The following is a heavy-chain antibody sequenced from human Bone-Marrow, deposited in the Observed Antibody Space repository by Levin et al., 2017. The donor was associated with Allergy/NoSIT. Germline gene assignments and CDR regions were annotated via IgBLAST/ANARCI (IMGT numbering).Heavy chain of an antibody. Sequence: PSQTLSLTCAVYGESFSDYYWSWIRQSPGKGLEWIGKINPSGSTKSNPSLKSRVTISIDTSKKQFSLKLRSVTAADSAVYYCAREPYCSSTSCFWQAAAAATKYYYYYMDVWGKGTTVTVSS. D-gene: IGHD2-2*01. CDR2: INPSGST. CDR1: GESFSDYY. V-gene: IGHV4-34*01. J-gene: IGHJ6*03. CDR3: AREPYCSSTSCFWQAAAAATKYYYYYMDV.